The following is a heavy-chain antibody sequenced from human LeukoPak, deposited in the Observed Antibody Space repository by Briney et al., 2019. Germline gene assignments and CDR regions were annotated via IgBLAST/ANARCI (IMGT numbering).Heavy chain of an antibody. CDR3: ARAHYFGSGSYADAFDI. CDR1: GGSISSYY. D-gene: IGHD3-10*01. J-gene: IGHJ3*02. Sequence: SETLSLTCTVSGGSISSYYWRWIRQPPGKGLEWIGYIHYSGSTNYNPSLKSRVTISVDTSKNQFSLKLGSVTAAESSVYYCARAHYFGSGSYADAFDIWGQGTMVTVSS. V-gene: IGHV4-59*12. CDR2: IHYSGST.